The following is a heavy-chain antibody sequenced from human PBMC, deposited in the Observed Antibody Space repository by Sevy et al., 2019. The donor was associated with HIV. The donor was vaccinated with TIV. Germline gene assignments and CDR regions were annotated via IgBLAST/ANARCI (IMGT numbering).Heavy chain of an antibody. V-gene: IGHV3-30*02. D-gene: IGHD2-15*01. CDR2: IGHDGNKY. J-gene: IGHJ5*02. CDR3: ANDYCIGNDCFLGWFDP. CDR1: GFTLSSVG. Sequence: GGSLRLSCAASGFTLSSVGIHWVRLTPGTGLEWLAFIGHDGNKYFYGASVKGRITTSRDNSKNTVSLQMNSLSVEDTAIYYCANDYCIGNDCFLGWFDPRGQGTVVTVSS.